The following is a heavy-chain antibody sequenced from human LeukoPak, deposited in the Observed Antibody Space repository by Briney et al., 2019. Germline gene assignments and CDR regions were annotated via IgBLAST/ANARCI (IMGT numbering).Heavy chain of an antibody. Sequence: ASVKLSCKASGYPFTRYGISWVRQAPGQGLEWMGWINPDNGNTKYAQKFQGRVTMTTDTSTSTAHMELRSLRSDDTAVYYCATCYCSTTSCYPYFFDYWGQGTLVTVSS. CDR2: INPDNGNT. V-gene: IGHV1-18*01. CDR1: GYPFTRYG. J-gene: IGHJ4*02. CDR3: ATCYCSTTSCYPYFFDY. D-gene: IGHD2-2*01.